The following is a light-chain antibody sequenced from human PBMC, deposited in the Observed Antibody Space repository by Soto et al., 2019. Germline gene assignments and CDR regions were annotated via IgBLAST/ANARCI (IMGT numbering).Light chain of an antibody. CDR2: DAS. CDR1: HDVSRN. CDR3: QQYNSMLS. Sequence: DIQMTQSPSSLSASEGDRVTITCQSSHDVSRNLNWFQQKPGEAPQLLIYDASNLERGVPSRFSRGESGTDFTLTISSLQPEDVATYYCQQYNSMLSFGGGTEVEIK. V-gene: IGKV1-33*01. J-gene: IGKJ4*01.